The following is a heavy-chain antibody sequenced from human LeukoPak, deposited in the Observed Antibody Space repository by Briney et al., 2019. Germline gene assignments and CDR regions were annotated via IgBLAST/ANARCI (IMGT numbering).Heavy chain of an antibody. CDR1: GFTFSSYG. J-gene: IGHJ4*02. CDR3: ARAGYSTGWDRFDY. V-gene: IGHV3-33*01. Sequence: GRSLRLSCAASGFTFSSYGMHWVRQAPGKGLEWVAVIWYDGSNKYYADSVKGRFTISRDNSKNTLDLQMNSLRAEDTAVYYCARAGYSTGWDRFDYWGQGTLVTVSS. D-gene: IGHD6-19*01. CDR2: IWYDGSNK.